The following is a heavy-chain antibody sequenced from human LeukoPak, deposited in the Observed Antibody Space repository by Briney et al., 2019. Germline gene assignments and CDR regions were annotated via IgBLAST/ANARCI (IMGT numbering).Heavy chain of an antibody. D-gene: IGHD3-10*01. J-gene: IGHJ4*02. CDR1: GFTFSSYA. V-gene: IGHV3-23*01. Sequence: GGSLRLSRAASGFTFSSYAMSWVRQAPGKGLEWVSAISGSGGSTYYADSVKGRFTISRDNSKNTLYLQMNSLRAEDTAVYYCAKVTRRGQTSPFDYWGQGTLVTVSS. CDR2: ISGSGGST. CDR3: AKVTRRGQTSPFDY.